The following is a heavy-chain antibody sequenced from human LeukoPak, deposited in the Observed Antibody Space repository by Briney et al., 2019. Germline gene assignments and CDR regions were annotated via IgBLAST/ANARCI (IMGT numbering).Heavy chain of an antibody. J-gene: IGHJ4*02. D-gene: IGHD6-19*01. CDR2: IIPIFGTA. Sequence: SVKVSCKASGGTFISYAISWVRQAPGQGLEWMGGIIPIFGTANYAQKFQGRVTITADESTSTAYMELSSLRSEDTAVYYCARDGAVAGYFDYWGQGTLVTVSS. CDR1: GGTFISYA. CDR3: ARDGAVAGYFDY. V-gene: IGHV1-69*13.